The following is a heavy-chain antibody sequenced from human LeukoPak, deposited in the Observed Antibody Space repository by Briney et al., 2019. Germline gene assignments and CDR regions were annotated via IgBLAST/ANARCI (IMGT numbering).Heavy chain of an antibody. Sequence: PGGSLRLSCAASRFTVSSNYMSWVRQAPGKGLEWVSVIYSGGKTEYADSVKGRFTISRDSSKNTLYLQMDSLTAEDTAVYYCARGATGEFDYWGQGTLVTVSS. CDR2: IYSGGKT. D-gene: IGHD1-26*01. CDR1: RFTVSSNY. J-gene: IGHJ4*02. CDR3: ARGATGEFDY. V-gene: IGHV3-66*01.